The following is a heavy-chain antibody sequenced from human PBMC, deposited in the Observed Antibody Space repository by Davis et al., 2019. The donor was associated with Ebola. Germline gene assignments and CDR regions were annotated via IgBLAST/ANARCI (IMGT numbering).Heavy chain of an antibody. J-gene: IGHJ4*02. Sequence: AASVKVSCKASGYTFISYYMHWVRQAPGQGFEWLGIINPSGGSTSYAQKFQGRVTMTRDTPTSTVYMELRGLRSEDTAVYYCARDRGGDYSFDYWGQGTLVTVSS. D-gene: IGHD3-10*01. CDR3: ARDRGGDYSFDY. CDR2: INPSGGST. CDR1: GYTFISYY. V-gene: IGHV1-46*01.